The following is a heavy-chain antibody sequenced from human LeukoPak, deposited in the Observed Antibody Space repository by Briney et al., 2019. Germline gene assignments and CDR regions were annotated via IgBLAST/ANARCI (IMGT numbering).Heavy chain of an antibody. V-gene: IGHV4-39*07. Sequence: SETLSLTCTVSGGSISSSSYYWSWIRQPPGKGLEWIGEINHSGSTNYNPSLKSRVTISVDTSKNQFSLKLSSVTAADTAVYYCAAVPAAIRKGNYMDVWGKGTTVTVSS. CDR3: AAVPAAIRKGNYMDV. CDR1: GGSISSSSYY. CDR2: INHSGST. D-gene: IGHD2-2*01. J-gene: IGHJ6*03.